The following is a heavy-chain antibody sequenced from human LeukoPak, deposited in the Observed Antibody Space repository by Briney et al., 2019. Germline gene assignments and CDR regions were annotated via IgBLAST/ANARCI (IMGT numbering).Heavy chain of an antibody. D-gene: IGHD3-22*01. CDR1: GFTVSSNY. Sequence: GGSLRLSCAASGFTVSSNYMTWVRQAPGKGLKWVSVIYSNNITFYADSVKGRFTISRDTSKNTLYLQMNSLRAEDTAVYYCAKGITVMMVAPGYWGQGTLVTVSS. CDR3: AKGITVMMVAPGY. J-gene: IGHJ4*02. CDR2: IYSNNIT. V-gene: IGHV3-53*01.